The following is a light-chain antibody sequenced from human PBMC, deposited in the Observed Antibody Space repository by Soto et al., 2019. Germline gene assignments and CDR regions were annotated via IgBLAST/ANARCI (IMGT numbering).Light chain of an antibody. J-gene: IGKJ1*01. CDR1: QSILYSSNNKNY. CDR2: WAS. V-gene: IGKV4-1*01. Sequence: DIVMTQSPDSLAVSLGERATINCKSSQSILYSSNNKNYLAWYQQKPGQPPKLLIYWASTRESGVPDRFSGSGSGTDFTLTISSLQAEDVAVSYCQPYYSPWTFGQGTKVEIK. CDR3: QPYYSPWT.